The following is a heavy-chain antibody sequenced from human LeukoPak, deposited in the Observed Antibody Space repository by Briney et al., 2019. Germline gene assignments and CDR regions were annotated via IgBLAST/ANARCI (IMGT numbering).Heavy chain of an antibody. Sequence: PSETLSLPCTVSGGSISSYYWSWIRQPPGKGLEWGGYIYYSGRTNYTPSPKSRGTIAEDTPKTQFSLKLSSVTAADTAVYYCAREEAAGTIDYWGQGTLVTVSS. J-gene: IGHJ4*02. D-gene: IGHD6-13*01. V-gene: IGHV4-59*01. CDR2: IYYSGRT. CDR1: GGSISSYY. CDR3: AREEAAGTIDY.